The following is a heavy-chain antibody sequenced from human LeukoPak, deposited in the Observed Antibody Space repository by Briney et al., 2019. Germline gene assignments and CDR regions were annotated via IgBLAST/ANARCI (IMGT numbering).Heavy chain of an antibody. Sequence: GASVKVSCKASGYTFTSYGISWVRQAPGQGLEWMGWISAYNGNTNYAQKLQGRVTMTTDTSTSTAYMELRGLRSDDTAVYYCARAWGVSSVVVTATIFDYWGQGTLVTVSS. CDR2: ISAYNGNT. V-gene: IGHV1-18*01. CDR1: GYTFTSYG. D-gene: IGHD2-21*02. CDR3: ARAWGVSSVVVTATIFDY. J-gene: IGHJ4*02.